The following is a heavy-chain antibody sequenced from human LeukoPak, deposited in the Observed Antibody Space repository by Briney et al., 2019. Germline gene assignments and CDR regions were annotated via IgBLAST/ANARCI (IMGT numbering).Heavy chain of an antibody. Sequence: ASLTVSCKASGYTFTDYYMHWVRQAPGHGLEWMGWIYPDSGGTNNAQKCQGRVSMTRDTSISTAYMGLSRRTADDTAVYYCARGRSDYYLDAWGQGTLVTVSS. J-gene: IGHJ1*01. CDR2: IYPDSGGT. D-gene: IGHD3-22*01. V-gene: IGHV1-2*02. CDR3: ARGRSDYYLDA. CDR1: GYTFTDYY.